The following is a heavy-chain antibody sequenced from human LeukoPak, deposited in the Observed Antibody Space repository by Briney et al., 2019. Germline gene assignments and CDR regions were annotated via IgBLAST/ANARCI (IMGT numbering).Heavy chain of an antibody. J-gene: IGHJ1*01. D-gene: IGHD4-17*01. V-gene: IGHV3-7*01. CDR1: GFSMSIHW. CDR3: ASLLTTVTTEYFQH. CDR2: INPDGSGQ. Sequence: PGGSLRLSCVVSGFSMSIHWMSWVRQAPGKGLEWVADINPDGSGQYLVDSVKGRFTISRDNAKNSLYLQMNSLRAEDTAVYSCASLLTTVTTEYFQHWGQCTLVTVSS.